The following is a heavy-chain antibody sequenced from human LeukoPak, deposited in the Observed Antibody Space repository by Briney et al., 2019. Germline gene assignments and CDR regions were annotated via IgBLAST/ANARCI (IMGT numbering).Heavy chain of an antibody. CDR1: GFTVSDNQ. Sequence: PGGSLRLSCAASGFTVSDNQMSWVRQAPGQGLEWVSMIYSTGTIYYADSVKGRFTISRDNSKNTAYLQINSLRAEDTAVYYCVRDDRSSWFDHWGQGTLVTVSS. D-gene: IGHD6-13*01. CDR2: IYSTGTI. V-gene: IGHV3-66*01. CDR3: VRDDRSSWFDH. J-gene: IGHJ5*02.